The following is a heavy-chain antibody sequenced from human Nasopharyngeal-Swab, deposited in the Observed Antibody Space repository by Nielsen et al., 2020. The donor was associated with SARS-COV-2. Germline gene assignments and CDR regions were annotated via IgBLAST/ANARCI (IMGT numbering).Heavy chain of an antibody. V-gene: IGHV3-66*01. CDR1: GFTVSSNY. D-gene: IGHD6-13*01. J-gene: IGHJ4*02. CDR2: IYIGGST. CDR3: ASSGEQQLVPDY. Sequence: GGSLRLSCAASGFTVSSNYMSWVRQAPGKGLEWVSVIYIGGSTYYADSVKGRFTISRDNSKNTLYLQMNSLRAEDTAVYYCASSGEQQLVPDYWGQGTLVTVSS.